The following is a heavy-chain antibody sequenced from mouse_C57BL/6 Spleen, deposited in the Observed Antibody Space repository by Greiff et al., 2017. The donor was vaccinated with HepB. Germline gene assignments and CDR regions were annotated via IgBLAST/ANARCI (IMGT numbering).Heavy chain of an antibody. V-gene: IGHV1-5*01. D-gene: IGHD2-2*01. CDR2: IYPGNSDT. J-gene: IGHJ1*03. CDR3: TRDYGYDVYFDV. Sequence: VQLQQSGTVLARPGASVKMSCKTSGYTFTSYWMHWVKQRPGQGLEWIGAIYPGNSDTSYNQKFKGKAKLTAVTSASTAYMELSSLTNEDSAVYYCTRDYGYDVYFDVWGTGTTVTVSS. CDR1: GYTFTSYW.